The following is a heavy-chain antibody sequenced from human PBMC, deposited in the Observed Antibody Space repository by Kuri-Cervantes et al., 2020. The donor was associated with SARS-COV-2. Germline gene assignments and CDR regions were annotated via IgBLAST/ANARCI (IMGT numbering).Heavy chain of an antibody. V-gene: IGHV4-34*01. Sequence: SETLSLTCAVYGGSFSGNWWTWIRQPPGKGLEWIGEINHSGSTNYNPSLKSRVTISVDTSKNQFSLKLSSVTAADTAVYYCARPHGGNTGARGVDVWGQGTTVTVSS. D-gene: IGHD3-16*01. CDR2: INHSGST. J-gene: IGHJ6*02. CDR1: GGSFSGNW. CDR3: ARPHGGNTGARGVDV.